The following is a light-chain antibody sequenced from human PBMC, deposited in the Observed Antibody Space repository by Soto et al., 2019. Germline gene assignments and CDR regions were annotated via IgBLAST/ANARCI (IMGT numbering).Light chain of an antibody. Sequence: DIQITQSPSSLSSSVGDRVSITCRSSQSISSYLNWYQQKPGKAPKLLIYATSSLQGGVPSRFSGSGSGTDFTLAISSLQPEDFATYYCQQSFSTPQTFGQGTKVDIX. CDR1: QSISSY. J-gene: IGKJ1*01. V-gene: IGKV1-39*01. CDR2: ATS. CDR3: QQSFSTPQT.